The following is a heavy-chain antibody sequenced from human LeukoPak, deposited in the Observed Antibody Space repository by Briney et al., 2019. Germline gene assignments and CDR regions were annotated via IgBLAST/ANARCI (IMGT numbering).Heavy chain of an antibody. Sequence: ASVKVSCKASGYTFTRYDIHWVRQAPGQGLEWMGIINPSGGSTSYAQKFQGRVTMTRDTSTSTVYMELSSLRSDVTAVYYCANDCQHRGYYDTSGTSGIWGQGTLVTVSS. CDR3: ANDCQHRGYYDTSGTSGI. CDR1: GYTFTRYD. J-gene: IGHJ3*02. CDR2: INPSGGST. D-gene: IGHD3-22*01. V-gene: IGHV1-46*01.